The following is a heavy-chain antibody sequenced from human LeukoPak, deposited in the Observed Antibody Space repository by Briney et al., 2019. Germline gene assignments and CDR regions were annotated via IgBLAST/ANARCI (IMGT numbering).Heavy chain of an antibody. CDR3: AKGNVLAMKD. CDR1: RFPFSTYG. Sequence: GGSLRLSCAASRFPFSTYGMGWVRQAPGKGLEWVSAISGSGDNTYYADSVKGRFTISRDNSKNTLYLQMNSLSAEDTAVYYCAKGNVLAMKDWGQGTLVTVSS. D-gene: IGHD1-1*01. J-gene: IGHJ4*02. V-gene: IGHV3-23*01. CDR2: ISGSGDNT.